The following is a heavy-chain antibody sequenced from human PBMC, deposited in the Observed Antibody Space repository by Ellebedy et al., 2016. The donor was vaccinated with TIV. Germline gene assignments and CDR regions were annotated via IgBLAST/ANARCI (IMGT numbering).Heavy chain of an antibody. J-gene: IGHJ5*02. Sequence: MPSETLSLTCAVSGGSFSGYYWSWIRQPPGKGLEWIGEINHSGSTNYNPSLKSRVTISVETSKNQFSLKLSSVTAADTAVYYCARLRAYDYVWGSYRFFWFDPWGQGTLVTVSS. CDR3: ARLRAYDYVWGSYRFFWFDP. CDR2: INHSGST. D-gene: IGHD3-16*02. CDR1: GGSFSGYY. V-gene: IGHV4-34*01.